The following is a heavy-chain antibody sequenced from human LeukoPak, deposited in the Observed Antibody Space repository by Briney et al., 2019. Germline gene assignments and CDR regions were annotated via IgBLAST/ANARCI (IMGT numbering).Heavy chain of an antibody. Sequence: PGGSLRLSCAASGFTFSSYGLGWVRQAPGKGLKWVSAISGSGGSTYYADSVKGRFTISRDNSKNTLYLQMNSLRAEDTAVYYCAKRHRRAIVGATTNYYYYMDVWGKGTTVTISS. CDR2: ISGSGGST. CDR1: GFTFSSYG. D-gene: IGHD1-26*01. CDR3: AKRHRRAIVGATTNYYYYMDV. V-gene: IGHV3-23*01. J-gene: IGHJ6*03.